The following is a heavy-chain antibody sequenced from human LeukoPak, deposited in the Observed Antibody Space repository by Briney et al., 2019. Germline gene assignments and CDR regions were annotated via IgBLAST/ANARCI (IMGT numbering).Heavy chain of an antibody. CDR3: ATAGPPGGFLEWYLPDV. CDR1: GFTFSSYS. J-gene: IGHJ6*04. D-gene: IGHD3-3*01. CDR2: ISYDGSNK. Sequence: PGGSLRLSCAASGFTFSSYSMNWVRQAPGKGLEWVAVISYDGSNKYYADSVKGRFTISRDNSKNTLYLQMHSLRAEDTAVYYCATAGPPGGFLEWYLPDVWGKGTTVTVSS. V-gene: IGHV3-30*03.